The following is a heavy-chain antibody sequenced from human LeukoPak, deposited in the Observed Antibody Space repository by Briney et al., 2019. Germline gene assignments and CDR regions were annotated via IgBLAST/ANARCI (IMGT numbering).Heavy chain of an antibody. CDR3: ATMYYYDSSGYLVFVDY. D-gene: IGHD3-22*01. CDR1: GYTLTELS. J-gene: IGHJ4*02. V-gene: IGHV1-24*01. Sequence: ASVKVSCKVSGYTLTELSMHWVRQAPGKGLEWMGGFDPVDGETIYAQKFQGRVTMTEDTSTDTAYMELSSLRSEDTAVYYCATMYYYDSSGYLVFVDYWGQGTLVTVSS. CDR2: FDPVDGET.